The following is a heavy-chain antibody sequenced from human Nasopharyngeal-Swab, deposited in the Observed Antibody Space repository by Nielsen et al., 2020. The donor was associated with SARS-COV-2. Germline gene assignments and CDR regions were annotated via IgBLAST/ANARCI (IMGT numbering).Heavy chain of an antibody. Sequence: GGSLRLSCAASGFTFSDYYMSWIRQAPGKGLEWVSYISSSGSTIYYADSVKGRFTISRDNAKNSLYLQMNSLRAEDTAVYYCARGTITELGATRLFDYWGQGTLVTVSS. CDR3: ARGTITELGATRLFDY. J-gene: IGHJ4*02. V-gene: IGHV3-11*01. D-gene: IGHD1-26*01. CDR2: ISSSGSTI. CDR1: GFTFSDYY.